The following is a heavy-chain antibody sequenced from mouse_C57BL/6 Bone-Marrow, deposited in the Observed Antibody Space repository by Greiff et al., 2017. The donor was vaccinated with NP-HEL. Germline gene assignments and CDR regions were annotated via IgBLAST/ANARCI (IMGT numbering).Heavy chain of an antibody. V-gene: IGHV1-55*01. Sequence: QVQLQQPGAELVKPGASVKMSCKASGYTFTSYWITWVKQRPGQGLEWIGDIYPGSGSTNYNEKFKSKATLTVDTSSSTAYMQLSSLTSEDSAVYYCTPALLLPSYFDYWGQGTTLTVSS. D-gene: IGHD1-1*01. CDR2: IYPGSGST. J-gene: IGHJ2*01. CDR3: TPALLLPSYFDY. CDR1: GYTFTSYW.